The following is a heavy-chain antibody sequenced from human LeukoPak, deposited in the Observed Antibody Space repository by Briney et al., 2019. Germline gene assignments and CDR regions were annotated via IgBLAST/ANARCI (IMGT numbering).Heavy chain of an antibody. CDR3: AGGTGFIIKD. D-gene: IGHD3-9*01. Sequence: SGGSLRLSCTASGFTFSNFWMGWVRQAPGKGLEWVANIKQDETEKFYLGSVKGRFTISRDNAKNSLYLQMNSLRVEDTAMYYCAGGTGFIIKDWGQGTLVTVSS. CDR1: GFTFSNFW. J-gene: IGHJ4*02. V-gene: IGHV3-7*03. CDR2: IKQDETEK.